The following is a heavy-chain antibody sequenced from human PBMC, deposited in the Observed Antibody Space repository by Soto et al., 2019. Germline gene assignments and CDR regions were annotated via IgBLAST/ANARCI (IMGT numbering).Heavy chain of an antibody. CDR1: GDTIRSRPNY. J-gene: IGHJ6*01. CDR3: ARDMKFENGGGYCYYGMDV. D-gene: IGHD3-16*01. CDR2: IYYPGTT. V-gene: IGHV4-31*03. Sequence: SEIMRLTCSVSGDTIRSRPNYWSWIRQHPGKGLEWIGYIYYPGTTYYSPSLKSRVIMSLDTSKNQFSLKLSSVTAADTAVYYCARDMKFENGGGYCYYGMDVWRTRTTVTVSS.